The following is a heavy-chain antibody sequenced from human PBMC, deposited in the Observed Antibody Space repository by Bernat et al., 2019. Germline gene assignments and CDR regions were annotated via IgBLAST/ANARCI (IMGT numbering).Heavy chain of an antibody. CDR3: ARMRQVEKNNYLDY. Sequence: QVHLVESGGGVVQPGRSLRLSCAASGFTFSYHGMHWVRQVPGKGLEWVALIWFDGSKIYYRDSVKGRFTISRDNSKNTLYLQMSSLRADDTAVYYCARMRQVEKNNYLDYWGQGTLVTVAS. CDR2: IWFDGSKI. J-gene: IGHJ4*01. CDR1: GFTFSYHG. D-gene: IGHD2-15*01. V-gene: IGHV3-33*01.